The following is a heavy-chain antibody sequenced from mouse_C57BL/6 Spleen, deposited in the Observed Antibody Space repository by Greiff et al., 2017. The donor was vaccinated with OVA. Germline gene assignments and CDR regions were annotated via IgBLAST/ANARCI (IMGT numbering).Heavy chain of an antibody. CDR1: GYTFTDYE. V-gene: IGHV1-15*01. J-gene: IGHJ2*01. D-gene: IGHD2-10*02. CDR2: IDPETGGT. CDR3: TRGEYGRYLDY. Sequence: QVQLKESGAELVRPGASVTLSCKASGYTFTDYEMHWVKQTPVHGLEWIGAIDPETGGTAYNQKFKGKAILTADKSSSTAYMELRSLTSEDSAVYYCTRGEYGRYLDYWGQGTTLTVSS.